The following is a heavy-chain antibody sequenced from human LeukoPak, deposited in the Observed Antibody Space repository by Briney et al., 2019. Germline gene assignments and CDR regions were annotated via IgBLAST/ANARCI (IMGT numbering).Heavy chain of an antibody. V-gene: IGHV3-7*01. J-gene: IGHJ4*02. CDR2: IKPDGSEQ. Sequence: GGSLRLSCTAPGFTFSNYWMGWVRQAPGKGLEWVGNIKPDGSEQYYGDSLKGRFTMSRDNAKNSLYLNMNSLRAEDTALYYCARDFGSTGSYDYWGQGALVTVSS. D-gene: IGHD1-26*01. CDR1: GFTFSNYW. CDR3: ARDFGSTGSYDY.